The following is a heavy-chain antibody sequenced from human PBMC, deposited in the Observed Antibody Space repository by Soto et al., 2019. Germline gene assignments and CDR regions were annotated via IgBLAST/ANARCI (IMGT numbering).Heavy chain of an antibody. D-gene: IGHD2-21*02. J-gene: IGHJ4*02. Sequence: PGGSLRLSCAASGFTFSSYGMSWVRQAPGKGLEWVSAISGSGGSTYYADSVKGRFTISRDNSKNTLYLQMNSLRAEDTAVYYCAKTGGRGGDPDYWGQGTLVTVSS. CDR3: AKTGGRGGDPDY. CDR1: GFTFSSYG. CDR2: ISGSGGST. V-gene: IGHV3-23*01.